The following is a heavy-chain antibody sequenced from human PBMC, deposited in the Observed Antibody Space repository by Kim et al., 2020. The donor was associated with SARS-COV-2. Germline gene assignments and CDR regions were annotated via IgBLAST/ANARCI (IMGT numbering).Heavy chain of an antibody. CDR3: ARRNSGTTGAFDI. Sequence: SETLSLTCTVSGGSISNYYWSWIRQSPEKGLDCIGCIDYSGSTYYNPSLKGRVTISVDTSKNQFSLKLSSVTAADTAVYYCARRNSGTTGAFDIWCRGA. CDR1: GGSISNYY. CDR2: IDYSGST. D-gene: IGHD1-1*01. V-gene: IGHV4-59*08. J-gene: IGHJ3*02.